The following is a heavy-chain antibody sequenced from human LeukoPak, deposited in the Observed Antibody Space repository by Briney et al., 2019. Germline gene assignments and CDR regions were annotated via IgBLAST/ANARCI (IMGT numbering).Heavy chain of an antibody. CDR3: VKEGHLVRAGYFDY. V-gene: IGHV3-53*05. J-gene: IGHJ4*02. Sequence: GGSLRLSCAASGFTVSSIHMVWVRQAPGKGLEWVSVTYTGGNSYYADSVKGRFAISRDNSKNTLSLQMSSLRAEDTALYYCVKEGHLVRAGYFDYWGQGALVTVSS. CDR1: GFTVSSIH. D-gene: IGHD6-13*01. CDR2: TYTGGNS.